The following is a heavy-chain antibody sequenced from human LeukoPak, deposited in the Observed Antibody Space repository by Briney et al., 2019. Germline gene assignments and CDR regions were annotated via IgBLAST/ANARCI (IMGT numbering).Heavy chain of an antibody. J-gene: IGHJ6*03. CDR2: IYYSGST. Sequence: PSETLSLTCTVSGGSISSHYWSWTRQPPGKGLEWIGYIYYSGSTNYNPSLKSRVTISVDTSKNQFSLKLSSVTAADTAVYYCAGTSFQYYYYYYMDVWGKGTTVTVSS. CDR3: AGTSFQYYYYYYMDV. D-gene: IGHD2/OR15-2a*01. V-gene: IGHV4-59*11. CDR1: GGSISSHY.